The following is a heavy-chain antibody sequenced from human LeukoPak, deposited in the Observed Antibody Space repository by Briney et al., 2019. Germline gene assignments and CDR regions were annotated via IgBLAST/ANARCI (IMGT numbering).Heavy chain of an antibody. CDR1: GVTFSSYW. D-gene: IGHD5-12*01. CDR3: ARDPYSGYDRSLDV. J-gene: IGHJ6*02. Sequence: PGGSLRLSCAASGVTFSSYWMHWVRQAPGKGLGWVSRINGDGSSTNYADSVRGRFTISRDNAKNTLYLQMNSLRAEDTAVFYCARDPYSGYDRSLDVWGQGTTVTVSS. V-gene: IGHV3-74*01. CDR2: INGDGSST.